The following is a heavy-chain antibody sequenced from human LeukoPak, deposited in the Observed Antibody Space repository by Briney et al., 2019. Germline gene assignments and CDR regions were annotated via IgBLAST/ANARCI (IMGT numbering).Heavy chain of an antibody. J-gene: IGHJ4*02. CDR3: ARHLVLIVVVRAAIPEDRGLVY. Sequence: SETLSLTCAVSGYSISSGYYWGCIRQPTGKGLECIGSIYHSGSTYYNPSLKRRATISVDTSTNHSSLKMSSVTAAATGVYYCARHLVLIVVVRAAIPEDRGLVYWGQGTLVSVFS. V-gene: IGHV4-38-2*01. CDR1: GYSISSGYY. D-gene: IGHD2-2*02. CDR2: IYHSGST.